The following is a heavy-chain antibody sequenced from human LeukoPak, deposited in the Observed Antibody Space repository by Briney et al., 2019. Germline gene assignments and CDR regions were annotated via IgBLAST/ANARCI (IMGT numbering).Heavy chain of an antibody. CDR2: IYSGGST. CDR3: AREIHGGNTGVFDY. V-gene: IGHV3-66*01. J-gene: IGHJ4*02. CDR1: GFTVSSNY. Sequence: GGSLRLSCAASGFTVSSNYMSWVRQAPGKGLEWVSLIYSGGSTYYADSVKGRFTISRDNSKNTLYLQMNSLRAEDTAVYYCAREIHGGNTGVFDYWGQGTLVTVSS. D-gene: IGHD4-23*01.